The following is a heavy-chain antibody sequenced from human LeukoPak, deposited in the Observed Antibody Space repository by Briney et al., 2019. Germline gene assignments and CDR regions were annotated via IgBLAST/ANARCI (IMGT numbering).Heavy chain of an antibody. Sequence: SETLSLTCTVSGGSISSLSHYWGWIRQPPGSGLEWIGTIYYSGSTYYNPSLKSRVTISVDTSKNRFSLKLGSVTAADTAVYYCARAAITMIVVVNFDYWGQGTLVTVSS. CDR2: IYYSGST. D-gene: IGHD3-22*01. V-gene: IGHV4-39*07. J-gene: IGHJ4*02. CDR3: ARAAITMIVVVNFDY. CDR1: GGSISSLSHY.